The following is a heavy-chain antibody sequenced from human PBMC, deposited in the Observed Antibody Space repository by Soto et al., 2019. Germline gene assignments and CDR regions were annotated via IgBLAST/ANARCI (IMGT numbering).Heavy chain of an antibody. CDR1: GFTFSDHF. CDR2: SKNKANSYTT. D-gene: IGHD1-26*01. Sequence: EVQLVESGGGLVQPGGSLRLSCAVSGFTFSDHFMDWVRQAPGKGLEWVGRSKNKANSYTTEYAASVKGRFTISRDDSKNSLYLQMNSLKIEDTAIYYCARSPVGIAPGDIWGEGTTVTVSS. V-gene: IGHV3-72*01. J-gene: IGHJ3*02. CDR3: ARSPVGIAPGDI.